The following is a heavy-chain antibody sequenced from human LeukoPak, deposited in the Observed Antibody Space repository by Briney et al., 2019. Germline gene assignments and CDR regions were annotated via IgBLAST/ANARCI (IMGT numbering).Heavy chain of an antibody. CDR3: ARDAIVDGRFDP. Sequence: GGSLRLSCAASGFTFSSFEMNWVRQAPGKGLEWLSYISSGGTTIYYADSVKGRFTISRDNAKNSLYLQMNRLRAEDTAVYFCARDAIVDGRFDPWGQGTLVTVSS. CDR2: ISSGGTTI. CDR1: GFTFSSFE. V-gene: IGHV3-48*03. J-gene: IGHJ5*02. D-gene: IGHD2-21*01.